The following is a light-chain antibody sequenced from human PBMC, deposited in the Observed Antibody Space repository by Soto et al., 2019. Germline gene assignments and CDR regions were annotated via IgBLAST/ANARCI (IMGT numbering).Light chain of an antibody. V-gene: IGKV3-20*01. CDR3: QQYGSSPFT. CDR2: GAS. Sequence: EIVLTQSPGTLSLSPGERATLSCRASQSVSSNYLTWYQQKPGQAPRLLIYGASSRATGIPDRFSGSGSGADFTLTISRLEPEDFGVYYCQQYGSSPFTFGPRTKVDIK. J-gene: IGKJ3*01. CDR1: QSVSSNY.